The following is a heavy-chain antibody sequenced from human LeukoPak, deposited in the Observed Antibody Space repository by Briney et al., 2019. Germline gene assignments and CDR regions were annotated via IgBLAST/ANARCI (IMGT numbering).Heavy chain of an antibody. CDR1: GGSISSGGYY. V-gene: IGHV4-31*03. D-gene: IGHD3-22*01. CDR3: ARDTDISSGLDY. Sequence: SEILSLTCTVSGGSISSGGYYWSWIRQHPGKGLEWIGYIYYSGSTYYNPSLKSRVSISVDTSKNQFSLKLSSVTAADTAVYYCARDTDISSGLDYWGQGTLVTVSS. J-gene: IGHJ4*02. CDR2: IYYSGST.